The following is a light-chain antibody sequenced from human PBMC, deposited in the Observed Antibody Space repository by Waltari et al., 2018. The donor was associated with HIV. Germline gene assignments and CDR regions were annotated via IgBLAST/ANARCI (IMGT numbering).Light chain of an antibody. CDR1: SSDVGAYDF. Sequence: QSALTQPRSVSGSPGQSVTISCTGTSSDVGAYDFVSWYQQYPGQAPKLMLYDVTKRPSGVPDRFSGSKSGNTASLTISGLQAEYEADYYCCSYAGSYTYVFGTATELTVL. CDR2: DVT. V-gene: IGLV2-11*01. CDR3: CSYAGSYTYV. J-gene: IGLJ1*01.